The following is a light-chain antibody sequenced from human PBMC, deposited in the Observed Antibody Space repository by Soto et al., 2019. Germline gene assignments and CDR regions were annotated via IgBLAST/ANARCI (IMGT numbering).Light chain of an antibody. J-gene: IGLJ2*01. Sequence: QSALTQPPSVSGSPGQSITISCTGTSSDVGGYNYLSWYQQHPGKAPKLMIYDVSNRPSGVSNRFSGSKSGNTASLTISGLQAEDEADYYCSSYTSSSTLYVVFGGGTKLTVL. CDR1: SSDVGGYNY. CDR2: DVS. CDR3: SSYTSSSTLYVV. V-gene: IGLV2-14*01.